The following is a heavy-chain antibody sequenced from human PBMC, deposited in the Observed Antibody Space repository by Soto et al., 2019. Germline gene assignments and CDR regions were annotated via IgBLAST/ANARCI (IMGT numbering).Heavy chain of an antibody. CDR2: VYYRGTT. J-gene: IGHJ4*02. CDR3: VRHQRYSSGWYIDY. CDR1: GDSINSNNYY. D-gene: IGHD6-19*01. V-gene: IGHV4-39*01. Sequence: QLQLQESGPGLVKPSETLSLTCTVSGDSINSNNYYWGWIRQPPGKGLEWIGNVYYRGTTYYNPSLKGRVTISVDTSKKQFSLKLRSVTAADTAVFFCVRHQRYSSGWYIDYWGQGTLVTASS.